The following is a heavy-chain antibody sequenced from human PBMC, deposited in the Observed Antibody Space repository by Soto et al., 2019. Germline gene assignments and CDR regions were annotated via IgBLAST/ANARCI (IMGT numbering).Heavy chain of an antibody. Sequence: QLQLQESGSGLVKPSQTLSLTCTVSGGSIRTGGYSWSWIRQPPGKGLEWIGNTYHSGNPYYNPSLERRVTLSVDGSKNQFSVKVSSVTVADTAVYYCAREDYGDYGGYFDYWGQGSLVTVSS. J-gene: IGHJ4*02. CDR1: GGSIRTGGYS. D-gene: IGHD4-17*01. V-gene: IGHV4-30-2*01. CDR3: AREDYGDYGGYFDY. CDR2: TYHSGNP.